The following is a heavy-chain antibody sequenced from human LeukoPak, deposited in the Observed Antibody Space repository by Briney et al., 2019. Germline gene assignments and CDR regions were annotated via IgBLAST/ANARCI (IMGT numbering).Heavy chain of an antibody. CDR2: IIPIFGTA. D-gene: IGHD6-6*01. Sequence: GASVKVSCKASGGTFSSYAISWVRQAPGQGLEWMGGIIPIFGTAIYAQTFQGRVTITADESTSTAYMELSSLRSEDTAVYYCARVTAARREGYYYGMDVWGQGTTVTVS. CDR3: ARVTAARREGYYYGMDV. V-gene: IGHV1-69*01. CDR1: GGTFSSYA. J-gene: IGHJ6*02.